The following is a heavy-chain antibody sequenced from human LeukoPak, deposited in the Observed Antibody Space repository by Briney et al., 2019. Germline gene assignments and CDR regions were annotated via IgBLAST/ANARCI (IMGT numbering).Heavy chain of an antibody. CDR1: GFTFSSYA. Sequence: PGGSLRLSCAASGFTFSSYAMSWVRQAPGKGLEWVSAISGSGGSTYYADSVKGRFTISRDNSKNTLYLQMNSLRAEDTAVYYCAKDPHCSSTSCFSYNWFDPWGQGTLVTVSS. CDR2: ISGSGGST. J-gene: IGHJ5*02. V-gene: IGHV3-23*01. D-gene: IGHD2-2*01. CDR3: AKDPHCSSTSCFSYNWFDP.